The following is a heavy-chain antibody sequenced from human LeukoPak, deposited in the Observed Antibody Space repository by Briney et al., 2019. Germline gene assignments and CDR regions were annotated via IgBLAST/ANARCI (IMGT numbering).Heavy chain of an antibody. J-gene: IGHJ4*02. CDR3: AKDDDYVEYGYYFDF. Sequence: GGSLRLSCAASGLTFSSYAMSWVRQAPGKGLEWVSAIGGRGTITYYADSVKGRFTISKDNSKNTLYLQMNSLRAEDTAVYYCAKDDDYVEYGYYFDFWGQGTLVTVSS. CDR1: GLTFSSYA. D-gene: IGHD4-17*01. CDR2: IGGRGTIT. V-gene: IGHV3-23*01.